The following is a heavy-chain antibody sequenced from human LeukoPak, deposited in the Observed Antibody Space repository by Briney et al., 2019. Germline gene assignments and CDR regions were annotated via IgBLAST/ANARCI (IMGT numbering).Heavy chain of an antibody. CDR3: AKDNSHSSSSNFDY. J-gene: IGHJ4*02. Sequence: PGGSLRLSCAASGFTFSSYAMSWVRQAPGKGLEWVSAISGSGDSTYYADSVKGRFTISRDNAKNSLYLQMNSLRAEDTALYYCAKDNSHSSSSNFDYWGQGTLVTVSS. V-gene: IGHV3-23*01. CDR2: ISGSGDST. D-gene: IGHD6-6*01. CDR1: GFTFSSYA.